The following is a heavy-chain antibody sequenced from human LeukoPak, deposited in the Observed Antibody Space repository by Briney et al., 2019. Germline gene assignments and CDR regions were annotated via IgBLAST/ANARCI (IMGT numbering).Heavy chain of an antibody. Sequence: GGSLRLSCATSGFDFSDAWMSWVRQAPGKGLEWVGRIKRKTHGRTTQYGAPAKGRFAISRDDSKNTLYLQMNSLTTEDTGVYFCTTEVVVTSYFDFWGHGALVTVSS. CDR2: IKRKTHGRTT. CDR3: TTEVVVTSYFDF. J-gene: IGHJ4*01. D-gene: IGHD2-21*02. V-gene: IGHV3-15*05. CDR1: GFDFSDAW.